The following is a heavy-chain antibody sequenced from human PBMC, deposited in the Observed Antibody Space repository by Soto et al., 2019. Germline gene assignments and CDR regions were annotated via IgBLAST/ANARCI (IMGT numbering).Heavy chain of an antibody. CDR2: IYYSGST. V-gene: IGHV4-59*01. Sequence: SETLSLTCTVSGGSISSYYWSWIRQPPGKGLEWIGYIYYSGSTNYNPSLKSRVTISVDTSKNQFSLKLSSVTAADTAVYYCARVYSSGGISFDYWGQGTLVTVSS. J-gene: IGHJ4*02. D-gene: IGHD6-19*01. CDR3: ARVYSSGGISFDY. CDR1: GGSISSYY.